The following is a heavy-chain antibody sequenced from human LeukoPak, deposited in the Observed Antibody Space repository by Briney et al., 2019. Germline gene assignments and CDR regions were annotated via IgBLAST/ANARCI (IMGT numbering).Heavy chain of an antibody. CDR1: GGSISSSNY. J-gene: IGHJ4*02. Sequence: SETLSLTCTVSGGSISSSNYWGWIRQPPGKGLEWIGSIHYSGSTYYNPSLKSRVTISVDTSRNQFSLKLSSVTAADTAVYYCARHAGGSSSGWIYYFDYWGQGTLVTVSS. V-gene: IGHV4-39*01. D-gene: IGHD6-19*01. CDR2: IHYSGST. CDR3: ARHAGGSSSGWIYYFDY.